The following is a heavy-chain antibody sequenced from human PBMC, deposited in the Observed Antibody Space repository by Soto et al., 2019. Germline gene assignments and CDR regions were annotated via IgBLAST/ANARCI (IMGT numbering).Heavy chain of an antibody. J-gene: IGHJ4*02. CDR3: ARDNGYSYGYTVDH. V-gene: IGHV4-39*07. CDR2: IVYRGTA. D-gene: IGHD5-18*01. CDR1: GGSMSTSDYY. Sequence: SETPSPTCTVSGGSMSTSDYYWGWIRQTPGKGLEYIGNIVYRGTASYNPSLESRVTISTDTSKNQFSLKLSSVTAADTAVYYCARDNGYSYGYTVDHWGQGTLVTVSS.